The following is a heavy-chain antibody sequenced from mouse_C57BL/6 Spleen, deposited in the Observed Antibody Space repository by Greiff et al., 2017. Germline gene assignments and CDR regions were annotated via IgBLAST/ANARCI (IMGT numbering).Heavy chain of an antibody. CDR2: IDPSDSST. V-gene: IGHV1-69*01. J-gene: IGHJ3*01. D-gene: IGHD3-2*02. CDR3: ERSERGDSSGYSSWFAY. Sequence: QVQLQQPGAELVMPGASVKLSCKASGYTFTSYWMHWVKQRPGQGLEWIGEIDPSDSSTNYNQKITGNSTLTVDKSSSTAYMQLSSLTSEDSAVYYCERSERGDSSGYSSWFAYWGQGTLVTVSA. CDR1: GYTFTSYW.